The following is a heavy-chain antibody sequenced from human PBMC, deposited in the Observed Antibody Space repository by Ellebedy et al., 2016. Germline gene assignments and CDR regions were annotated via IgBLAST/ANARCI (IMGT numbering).Heavy chain of an antibody. J-gene: IGHJ4*02. CDR1: GFTFRNFG. Sequence: GGSLRLSCAASGFTFRNFGMHWVRQAPGRGLEWVSSISSSSSYMYYADSVKGRFAFYRDNSRNMVWLQMNSLRAEDTAVYFCAKNAGPGTPYYDYWGQGTLVTVSS. CDR3: AKNAGPGTPYYDY. CDR2: ISSSSSYM. V-gene: IGHV3-21*04.